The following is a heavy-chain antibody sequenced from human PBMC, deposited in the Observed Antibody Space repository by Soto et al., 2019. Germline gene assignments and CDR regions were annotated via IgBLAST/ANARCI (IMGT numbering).Heavy chain of an antibody. CDR1: GFTFSGYW. Sequence: PGGSLRLSCAASGFTFSGYWMSWVRQAPGKGLEWVANIKEDGTEKYYVDSVKGRFTISRDNAENSLYLQMNSLRVEDTAVYYCTRDLRSFGMDVWGQGTTVTVS. CDR2: IKEDGTEK. V-gene: IGHV3-7*03. J-gene: IGHJ6*02. CDR3: TRDLRSFGMDV.